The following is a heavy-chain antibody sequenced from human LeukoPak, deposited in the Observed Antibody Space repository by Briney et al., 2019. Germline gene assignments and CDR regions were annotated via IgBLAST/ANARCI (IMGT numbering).Heavy chain of an antibody. CDR2: ISGSGGNT. CDR1: GFTFSSYA. V-gene: IGHV3-23*01. D-gene: IGHD5-18*01. CDR3: AKGGYSFGYTFAY. Sequence: GGSLRLSCAASGFTFSSYAMSWVRQAPGKGLEWVSTISGSGGNTYYADSVKGRFTISRDNPKNTLYLHMNSLRAEDTALYYCAKGGYSFGYTFAYWGKGTLVTV. J-gene: IGHJ4*02.